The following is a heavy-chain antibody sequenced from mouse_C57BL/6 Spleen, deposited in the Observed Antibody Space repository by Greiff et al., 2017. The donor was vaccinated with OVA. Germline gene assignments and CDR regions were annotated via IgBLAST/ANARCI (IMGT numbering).Heavy chain of an antibody. V-gene: IGHV5-17*01. J-gene: IGHJ2*01. CDR2: ISSGSSTI. Sequence: EVKLMESGGGLVKPGGSLKLSCAASGFTFSDYGMHWVRQAPEKGLEWVAYISSGSSTIYYADTVKGRFTISRDNAKNTLFLQMTSLRSEDTAMYYCATDGYDVGYWGQGTTLTVSS. CDR3: ATDGYDVGY. D-gene: IGHD2-2*01. CDR1: GFTFSDYG.